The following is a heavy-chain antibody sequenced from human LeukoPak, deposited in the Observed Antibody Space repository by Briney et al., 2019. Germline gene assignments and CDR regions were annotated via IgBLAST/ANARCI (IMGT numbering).Heavy chain of an antibody. CDR3: ARGRSGWYYFDY. J-gene: IGHJ4*02. CDR1: GDSVSSNSAA. D-gene: IGHD6-19*01. V-gene: IGHV6-1*01. Sequence: SQTLSLTCGISGDSVSSNSAAWNWIRQSPSGGLEWLGRTYYRSKRYNDYAVSVKSRITINPDTSKNEFSLQLNSVTPEDAAVYYCARGRSGWYYFDYWGQGTLVTVSS. CDR2: TYYRSKRYN.